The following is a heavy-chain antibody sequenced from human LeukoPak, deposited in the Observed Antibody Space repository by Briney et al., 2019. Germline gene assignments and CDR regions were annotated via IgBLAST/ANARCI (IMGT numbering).Heavy chain of an antibody. CDR1: GITFNSYA. D-gene: IGHD1-26*01. V-gene: IGHV3-23*01. CDR3: AKAGGHSPYYALDV. CDR2: ISFSGGST. Sequence: GGSLRLSCAASGITFNSYAMSWVRQAPGKGLEWVSTISFSGGSTYYADSVKGRFSISRDNSNNTLYLQTSRLRAEDTAVYYCAKAGGHSPYYALDVWGQGTTVTVSS. J-gene: IGHJ6*02.